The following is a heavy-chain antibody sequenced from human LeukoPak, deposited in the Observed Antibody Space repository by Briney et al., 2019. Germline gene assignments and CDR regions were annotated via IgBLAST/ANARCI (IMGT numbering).Heavy chain of an antibody. D-gene: IGHD6-13*01. CDR2: INPGSGIT. V-gene: IGHV1-46*01. Sequence: ASVKVSCKASGYTFTSHYMHWVRQAPGQGLEWMAMINPGSGITTYAQKFQGRVTMTTDTSTSTAYMELRSLRSDDTAVYYCARARIAAAGNAFDYWGQGTLVTVSS. CDR3: ARARIAAAGNAFDY. J-gene: IGHJ4*02. CDR1: GYTFTSHY.